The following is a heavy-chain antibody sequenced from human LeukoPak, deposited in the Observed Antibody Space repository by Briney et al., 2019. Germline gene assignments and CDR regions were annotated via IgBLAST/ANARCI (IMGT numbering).Heavy chain of an antibody. CDR1: GDSVSSNSAA. CDR3: ARDLWYGKGWFDP. V-gene: IGHV6-1*01. D-gene: IGHD3-10*01. Sequence: SQTLSLNCAISGDSVSSNSAACNWIRQSPSRGLEWLGRTYFRSKWYNDYAVSVKSRITINPDTSKNQFSLKLSSVTAADTAVYYCARDLWYGKGWFDPWGQGTLVTVSS. CDR2: TYFRSKWYN. J-gene: IGHJ5*02.